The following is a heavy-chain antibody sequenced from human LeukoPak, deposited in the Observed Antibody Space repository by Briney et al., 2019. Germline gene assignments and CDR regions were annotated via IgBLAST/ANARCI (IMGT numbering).Heavy chain of an antibody. V-gene: IGHV3-48*01. J-gene: IGHJ4*02. D-gene: IGHD1-26*01. CDR1: GFSFSDYN. CDR2: ISSSSSTT. CDR3: ARDLYSGSYYDFDY. Sequence: PGGSLRLSCVASGFSFSDYNMNWVREAPGKGLEWVAYISSSSSTTHYADSVTGRFSISRDNAKSSLYLQMNSLRVEDTAVYYCARDLYSGSYYDFDYWGQGTLVTVSS.